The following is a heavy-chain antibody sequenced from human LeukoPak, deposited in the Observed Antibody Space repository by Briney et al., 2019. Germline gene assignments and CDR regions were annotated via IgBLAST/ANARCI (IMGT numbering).Heavy chain of an antibody. D-gene: IGHD2-15*01. Sequence: GGSLRLSCAASGFTFSNHVMIWVRQAPGKGLDWVSGITASGDSTYYADSVEGRFTMSRDNSKNTVYLQMNSLRVDDTAVYYCARRDIVVVVSASDYWGQGTLVTVSS. V-gene: IGHV3-23*01. J-gene: IGHJ4*02. CDR1: GFTFSNHV. CDR3: ARRDIVVVVSASDY. CDR2: ITASGDST.